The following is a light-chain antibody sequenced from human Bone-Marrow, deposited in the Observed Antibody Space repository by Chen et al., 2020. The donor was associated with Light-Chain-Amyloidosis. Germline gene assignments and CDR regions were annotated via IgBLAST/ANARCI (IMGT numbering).Light chain of an antibody. J-gene: IGLJ3*02. CDR2: DDS. Sequence: SYVLNQPSSVSVAPGQTATIACGGNNIGSTSVHVYQQTPGQAPLLVVYDDSDRPSGIPERLSGYNSGNTATLTISRDEAGDEADYYCQVWDRSSDRPVFGGGTKLTVL. CDR3: QVWDRSSDRPV. CDR1: NIGSTS. V-gene: IGLV3-21*02.